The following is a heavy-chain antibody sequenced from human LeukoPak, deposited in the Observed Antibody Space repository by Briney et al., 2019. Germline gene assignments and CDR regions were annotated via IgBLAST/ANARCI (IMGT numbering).Heavy chain of an antibody. CDR1: GLSFGSYV. V-gene: IGHV3-23*01. J-gene: IGHJ4*02. CDR3: EIELTSGKLN. Sequence: GGSLRLSCAASGLSFGSYVMSWVRQAPGKGLEWVSAISSDGGRTYYADSAKGRFTISRDNSKNTLYLQVNSLRAEDTAVYYCEIELTSGKLNWGQGILVTVSS. CDR2: ISSDGGRT. D-gene: IGHD3-10*01.